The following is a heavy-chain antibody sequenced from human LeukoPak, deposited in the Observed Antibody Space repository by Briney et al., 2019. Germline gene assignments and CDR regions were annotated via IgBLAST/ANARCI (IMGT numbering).Heavy chain of an antibody. D-gene: IGHD3-22*01. CDR2: ISYDGSNK. J-gene: IGHJ4*02. Sequence: GGSLRLSCAASGFTFSSYAMHWVRQAPGKGLEWVAVISYDGSNKYYADSVKGRFTISRDNSKNTLYLQMNSLRAEDTAVYYCARDKIGTMIVVVMYYFDYWGQRTLVTVSS. CDR3: ARDKIGTMIVVVMYYFDY. V-gene: IGHV3-30-3*01. CDR1: GFTFSSYA.